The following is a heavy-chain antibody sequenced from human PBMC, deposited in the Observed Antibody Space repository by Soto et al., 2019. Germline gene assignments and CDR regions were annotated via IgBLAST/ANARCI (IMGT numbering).Heavy chain of an antibody. CDR3: ARDLFLAAAGENWFDP. J-gene: IGHJ5*02. Sequence: LSLTCAASGFTFSDYYMSWIRQAPGKGLEWVSYISSSSSYTNYADSVKGRFTISRDNAKNSLYLQMNSLRAEDTAVYYCARDLFLAAAGENWFDPWGQGTLVTVSS. D-gene: IGHD6-13*01. V-gene: IGHV3-11*06. CDR2: ISSSSSYT. CDR1: GFTFSDYY.